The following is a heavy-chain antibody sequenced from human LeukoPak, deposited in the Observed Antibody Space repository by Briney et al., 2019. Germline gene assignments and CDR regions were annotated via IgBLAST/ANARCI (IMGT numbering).Heavy chain of an antibody. D-gene: IGHD2-15*01. CDR2: INHSGST. V-gene: IGHV4-38-2*02. CDR1: GYSISSGYY. CDR3: ARGGYCSGGSCFAAYYYYMDV. Sequence: PSETLSLTCTVSGYSISSGYYWGWIRQPPGKGLEWIGEINHSGSTNYNPSLKSRVTISVDTSKNQFSLKLSSVTAADTAVYYCARGGYCSGGSCFAAYYYYMDVWGKGTTVTVSS. J-gene: IGHJ6*03.